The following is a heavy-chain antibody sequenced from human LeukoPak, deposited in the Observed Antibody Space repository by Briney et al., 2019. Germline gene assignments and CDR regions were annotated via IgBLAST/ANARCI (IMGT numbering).Heavy chain of an antibody. CDR2: IKQDGSEK. J-gene: IGHJ3*02. V-gene: IGHV3-7*04. CDR1: GFTFSSYW. Sequence: PGGSLRLSCAASGFTFSSYWMSWVRQAPGKGLEWVANIKQDGSEKYYVDSVKGRFTISRDNAKNSLYLQMNSLRAEDTAVYYCARGDSSSWPHDAFDIWGQGTMVTVSS. CDR3: ARGDSSSWPHDAFDI. D-gene: IGHD6-13*01.